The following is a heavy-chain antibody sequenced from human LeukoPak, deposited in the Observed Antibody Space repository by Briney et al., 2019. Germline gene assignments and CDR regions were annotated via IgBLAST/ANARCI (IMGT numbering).Heavy chain of an antibody. CDR1: GFPLADNG. CDR3: ARERDRGNDFGDSVDY. Sequence: PGGSLRLSCAASGFPLADNGMSWFRQTPGKALEWVCGTNWNGADTAYADSVKGRFTVSRDNAKNSLYLQMTGLTAEDTAFYYCARERDRGNDFGDSVDYWGQGTLVTVSS. V-gene: IGHV3-20*04. CDR2: TNWNGADT. J-gene: IGHJ4*02. D-gene: IGHD4-17*01.